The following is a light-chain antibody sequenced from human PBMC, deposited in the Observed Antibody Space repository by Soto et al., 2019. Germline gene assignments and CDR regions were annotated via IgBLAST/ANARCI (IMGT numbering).Light chain of an antibody. V-gene: IGLV2-23*01. J-gene: IGLJ1*01. CDR3: CSYASDSTYV. Sequence: QSALTQPASVSGSPGQSITISCTGTSSDVGNYNLVSWYQQHPGKAPKLMIYEGSRRPSGVSNRFSGSKSGNAASLTISGLQDEDEADYYCCSYASDSTYVFGSGTKLTVL. CDR1: SSDVGNYNL. CDR2: EGS.